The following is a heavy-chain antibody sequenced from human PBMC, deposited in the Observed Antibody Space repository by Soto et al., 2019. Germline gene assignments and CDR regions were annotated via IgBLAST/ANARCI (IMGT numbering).Heavy chain of an antibody. CDR2: INSDGSST. CDR1: GFTFSSYW. V-gene: IGHV3-74*01. J-gene: IGHJ4*02. D-gene: IGHD3-9*01. CDR3: ARDSVISRNVLRYFDWLLPPFDY. Sequence: PGGSLRLSCAASGFTFSSYWMHWVRQAPGKGLVWVSRINSDGSSTSYADSVKGRFTISRDNVKNTLYLQMNSLRAEDTAVYYCARDSVISRNVLRYFDWLLPPFDYWGQGTLVTVSS.